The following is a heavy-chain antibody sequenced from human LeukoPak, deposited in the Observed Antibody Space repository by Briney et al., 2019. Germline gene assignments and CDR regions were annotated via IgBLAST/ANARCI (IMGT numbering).Heavy chain of an antibody. J-gene: IGHJ6*03. CDR3: ARDSKVMSADPYYYYYMDV. V-gene: IGHV1-69*13. CDR2: IIPIFGTA. Sequence: GASVKVSCKASGGTFSSYAISWVRQAPGQGLEWMGGIIPIFGTANYAQKFQGRVTITADESTSTAYVELSSLRSEDTAVYYCARDSKVMSADPYYYYYMDVWGKGTTVTISS. CDR1: GGTFSSYA. D-gene: IGHD2-2*01.